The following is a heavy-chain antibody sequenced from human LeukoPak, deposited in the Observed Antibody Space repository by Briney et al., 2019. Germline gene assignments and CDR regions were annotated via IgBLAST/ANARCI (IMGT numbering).Heavy chain of an antibody. J-gene: IGHJ4*02. CDR1: GGSLTSPTYY. CDR2: LYSSGSA. V-gene: IGHV4-61*01. D-gene: IGHD3-3*01. Sequence: KPSETLSLTCTVSGGSLTSPTYYQWSWIRHPPGRGLELIGSLYSSGSAKFNPSLTSRVTMSLDPSQNQFSLKLSSVTAEDSAMYHCARFKSGGFYYFHSWGQGILVIVSS. CDR3: ARFKSGGFYYFHS.